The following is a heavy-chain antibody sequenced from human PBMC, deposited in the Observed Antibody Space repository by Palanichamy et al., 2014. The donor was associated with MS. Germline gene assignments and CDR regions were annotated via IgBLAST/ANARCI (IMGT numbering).Heavy chain of an antibody. J-gene: IGHJ4*02. CDR2: IDPNGGDT. CDR3: ARGYNWNDPFAY. Sequence: QVQLVQSGPEVRKPGASLKLSCKASGYSFTSFHMHWVRQAPGQGLEWMAFIDPNGGDTIYPEKFQGRVTVTRDTSTGTVYMQLNSLGSEDTAIYYCARGYNWNDPFAYWGPGTLVTVSS. D-gene: IGHD1-20*01. CDR1: GYSFTSFH. V-gene: IGHV1-46*01.